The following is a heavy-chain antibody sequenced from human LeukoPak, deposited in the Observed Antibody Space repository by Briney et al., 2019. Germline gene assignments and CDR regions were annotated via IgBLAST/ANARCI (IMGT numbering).Heavy chain of an antibody. CDR3: ARAPTTVVTEYYYYGMDV. CDR2: IWYDGSNK. J-gene: IGHJ6*02. D-gene: IGHD4-23*01. Sequence: PGGSLRLSCAASGFTFSSYGMHWVRQAPGKGLEWVAVIWYDGSNKYYADSVKGRFTISRDNAKNSLYLQMNSLRDEDTAVYYCARAPTTVVTEYYYYGMDVWGQGTTVTVSS. CDR1: GFTFSSYG. V-gene: IGHV3-33*01.